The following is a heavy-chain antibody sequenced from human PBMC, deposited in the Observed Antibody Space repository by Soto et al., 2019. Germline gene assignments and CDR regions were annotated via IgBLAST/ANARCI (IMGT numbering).Heavy chain of an antibody. CDR3: ARDKRRLLWSARPSITGWFDP. CDR2: ISSSSSYI. J-gene: IGHJ5*02. CDR1: GFTFSSYR. D-gene: IGHD6-6*01. V-gene: IGHV3-21*01. Sequence: EVQLVESGGGLVKPGGSLRLSCAASGFTFSSYRMNWVRQAPGKGLEWVSSISSSSSYIYYADAVKGRFTISRDNAKNSLYLQMNSLRAEDSPVYYCARDKRRLLWSARPSITGWFDPWGQGTLVTVSS.